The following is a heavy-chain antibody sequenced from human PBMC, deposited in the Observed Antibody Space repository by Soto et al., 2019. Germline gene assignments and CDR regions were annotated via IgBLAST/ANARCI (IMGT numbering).Heavy chain of an antibody. D-gene: IGHD3-10*01. CDR3: AREMVRGVGSDY. CDR1: GYTFTSYG. CDR2: IRTYNGNT. J-gene: IGHJ4*03. Sequence: QVQLVQSGAEVKKPGASVKVSCKASGYTFTSYGISWVRQAPGQGLEWMGWIRTYNGNTKYAQTLQARVTRTTETSTSTAYMELMSLRSDDTAVFYCAREMVRGVGSDYWCRGTLVTVFS. V-gene: IGHV1-18*01.